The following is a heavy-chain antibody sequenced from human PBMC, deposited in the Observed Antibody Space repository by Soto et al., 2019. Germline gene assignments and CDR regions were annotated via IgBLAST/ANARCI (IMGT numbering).Heavy chain of an antibody. V-gene: IGHV4-4*02. Sequence: SETLSLTCAVSGGSISSSNWWSRVRQPPGKGLEWIGEIYHSGSTNYNPSLKSRVTIAVDKSKNQFSLKLSSVTAADTAVYYCARANVYYYDSTYYYYYCMDVWGQGTTVTVSS. CDR3: ARANVYYYDSTYYYYYCMDV. CDR1: GGSISSSNW. D-gene: IGHD3-22*01. J-gene: IGHJ6*02. CDR2: IYHSGST.